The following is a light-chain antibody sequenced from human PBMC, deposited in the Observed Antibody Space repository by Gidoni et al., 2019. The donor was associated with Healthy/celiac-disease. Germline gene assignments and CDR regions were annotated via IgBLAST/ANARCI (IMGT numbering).Light chain of an antibody. CDR2: DDS. CDR3: QVWDSSSDHLWV. J-gene: IGLJ3*02. Sequence: TCGGNNIGSKSVHWYQQKPGQAPVLVVYDDSDRPSGIPERFSGSNSGNTATLTISRVEAGDEADYYCQVWDSSSDHLWVFGGGTKLTVL. V-gene: IGLV3-21*02. CDR1: NIGSKS.